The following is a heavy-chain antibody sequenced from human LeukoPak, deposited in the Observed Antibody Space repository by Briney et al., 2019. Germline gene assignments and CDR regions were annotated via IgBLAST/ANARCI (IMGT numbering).Heavy chain of an antibody. V-gene: IGHV3-7*01. CDR1: AFSFSSYW. CDR3: AKDLDDYSSV. Sequence: GGSLRLSCAASAFSFSSYWMSWVRQAPGKGLEWVANIKQDGSEKWYVDSVKGRFTISRDNAKNSLYLQMNSLRAEDTAVYYCAKDLDDYSSVWGQGTLVTVSS. CDR2: IKQDGSEK. J-gene: IGHJ4*02. D-gene: IGHD4-11*01.